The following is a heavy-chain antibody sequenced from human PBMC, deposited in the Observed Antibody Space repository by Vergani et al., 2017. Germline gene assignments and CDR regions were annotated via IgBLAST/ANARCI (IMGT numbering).Heavy chain of an antibody. Sequence: QLHLQESGPGLVKPSETLSLTCTVSGGSITSSSYYWGWIRQPPGKGLEWIGNIYHSGGAYYNPSLKGRVTISVDTSKNQFSLEVTSVTAADTAIYFCARTRSFSLRYFHCAYWGQGTLGTVSS. CDR2: IYHSGGA. J-gene: IGHJ4*02. CDR3: ARTRSFSLRYFHCAY. V-gene: IGHV4-39*01. CDR1: GGSITSSSYY. D-gene: IGHD3-9*01.